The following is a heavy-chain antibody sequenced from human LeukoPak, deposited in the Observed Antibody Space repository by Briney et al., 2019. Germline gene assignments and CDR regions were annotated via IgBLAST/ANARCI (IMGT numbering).Heavy chain of an antibody. J-gene: IGHJ3*02. Sequence: PSETLSLTCTVSGYSISSGYYWGWTRQPPGKGLEWIGSIYHSGSTYYNPSLKSRVTISVDTSKNQFSLKLSSVTAADTAVYYCARDPYDQDAFDIWGQGTMVTVSS. V-gene: IGHV4-38-2*02. CDR3: ARDPYDQDAFDI. CDR1: GYSISSGYY. CDR2: IYHSGST. D-gene: IGHD3-22*01.